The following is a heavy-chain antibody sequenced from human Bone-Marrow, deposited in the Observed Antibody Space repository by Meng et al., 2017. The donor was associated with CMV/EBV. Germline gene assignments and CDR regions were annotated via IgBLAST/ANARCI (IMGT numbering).Heavy chain of an antibody. D-gene: IGHD6-19*01. J-gene: IGHJ6*02. Sequence: GESLKISCAASGFTFSDYYMSWIRQAPGKGLEWVSYISSSCSTIYYADSVKGRFTISRDNAKNSLYLQMNSLRAEDTAVYYCARDLIAVVSNYGMDVWGQGTKVTVS. CDR2: ISSSCSTI. CDR1: GFTFSDYY. CDR3: ARDLIAVVSNYGMDV. V-gene: IGHV3-11*01.